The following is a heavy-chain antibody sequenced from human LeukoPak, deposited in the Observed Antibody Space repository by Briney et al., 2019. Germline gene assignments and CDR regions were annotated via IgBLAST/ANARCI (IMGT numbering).Heavy chain of an antibody. CDR1: GSPFTSFG. V-gene: IGHV1-18*01. Sequence: GASVQVSCKASGSPFTSFGISWVRPAPGQGLEWMGWISAYNGNTNYTQKLQGRVTMTTDTSTSTAYMELRSLRSDDTAVYYCARDSVCSGGSCFSHGFDYWGQGTLVTVSS. D-gene: IGHD2-15*01. J-gene: IGHJ4*02. CDR3: ARDSVCSGGSCFSHGFDY. CDR2: ISAYNGNT.